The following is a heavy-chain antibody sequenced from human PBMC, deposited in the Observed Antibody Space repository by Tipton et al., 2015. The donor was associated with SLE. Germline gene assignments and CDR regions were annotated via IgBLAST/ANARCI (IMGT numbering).Heavy chain of an antibody. CDR1: GFTFSSYA. CDR3: AKDCIAVAGPYYGMDV. V-gene: IGHV3-23*01. CDR2: ISGSGGST. J-gene: IGHJ6*02. D-gene: IGHD6-19*01. Sequence: SLRLSCAASGFTFSSYAMSWVRRAPGKGLEWVSAISGSGGSTYYADSVKGRFTISRDNSKNTLYLQMNSLRAEDTAVYYCAKDCIAVAGPYYGMDVWGQGTTVTVSS.